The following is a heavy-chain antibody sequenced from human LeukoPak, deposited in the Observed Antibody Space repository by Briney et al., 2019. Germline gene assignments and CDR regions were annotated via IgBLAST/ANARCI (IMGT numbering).Heavy chain of an antibody. V-gene: IGHV3-49*04. CDR3: RVSGTTSLDRYYFEN. CDR1: GSIFGDYA. Sequence: GGSLRLSCSASGSIFGDYAMSWVRQAPGKGLEWVGFIRSKVYGGTTEYAASVKGRFTISRGDSKTIAYLQMNSLRAEDTAVYYCRVSGTTSLDRYYFENWGQGTLVTVSS. CDR2: IRSKVYGGTT. D-gene: IGHD2-2*01. J-gene: IGHJ4*02.